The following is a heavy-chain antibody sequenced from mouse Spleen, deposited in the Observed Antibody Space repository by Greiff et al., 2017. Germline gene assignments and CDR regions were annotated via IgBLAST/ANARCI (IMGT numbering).Heavy chain of an antibody. J-gene: IGHJ4*01. Sequence: VQLQESGAELVKPGASVKLSCKASGYTFTSYWMHWVKQRPGQGLEWIGMIHPNSGSTNYNEKFKSKATLTVDKSSSTAYMQLSSLTSEDSAVYYCARKGTMKDAMDYWGQGTSVTVSS. CDR3: ARKGTMKDAMDY. CDR2: IHPNSGST. V-gene: IGHV1-64*01. D-gene: IGHD2-4*01. CDR1: GYTFTSYW.